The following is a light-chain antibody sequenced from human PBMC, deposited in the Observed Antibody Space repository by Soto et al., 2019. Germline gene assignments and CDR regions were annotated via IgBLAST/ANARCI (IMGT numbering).Light chain of an antibody. J-gene: IGLJ3*02. Sequence: QSALTQPASVSGSPGQSITISCTGTSSDVGSYNLVSWYQHHPGKAPKLMLYEGSKWPSGVSNRFSGSKSGNTASLTISGLQAEDEADYYCCSYAGSSTLWVFGGGTKLTVL. CDR3: CSYAGSSTLWV. CDR1: SSDVGSYNL. V-gene: IGLV2-23*03. CDR2: EGS.